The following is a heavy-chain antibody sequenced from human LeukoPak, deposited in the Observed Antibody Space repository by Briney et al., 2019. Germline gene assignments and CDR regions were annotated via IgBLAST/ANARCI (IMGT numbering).Heavy chain of an antibody. V-gene: IGHV1-2*02. Sequence: ASVKVSCKASGYTFTGYYMHWVRQAPGQGLEWMGWINPNSGGTNYAQKFQGRVTMTRDTSISTAYMELSRLRSDDTAVYYCAKEITGYSSSSEDYWGQGTLVTVSS. CDR1: GYTFTGYY. J-gene: IGHJ4*02. D-gene: IGHD6-6*01. CDR3: AKEITGYSSSSEDY. CDR2: INPNSGGT.